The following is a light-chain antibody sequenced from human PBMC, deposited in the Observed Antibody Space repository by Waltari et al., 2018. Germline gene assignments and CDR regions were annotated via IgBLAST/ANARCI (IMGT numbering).Light chain of an antibody. J-gene: IGKJ1*01. CDR2: GAS. Sequence: DIVLPQSPGTLSLSPGERATLPCRASPCVSRALAWYQQRPGQAPRLLIYGASSRATGIPDRFSGSGSGTDFSLTISRLEPEDFAVYYCQNYVRLPATFGQGTKVEIK. CDR1: PCVSRA. CDR3: QNYVRLPAT. V-gene: IGKV3-20*01.